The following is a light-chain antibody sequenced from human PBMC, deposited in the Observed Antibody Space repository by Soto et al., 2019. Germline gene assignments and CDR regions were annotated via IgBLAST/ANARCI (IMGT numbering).Light chain of an antibody. CDR3: QQRSNWPPRFT. V-gene: IGKV3-11*01. CDR1: QSVSSY. CDR2: DAS. Sequence: EIVLTQSPATLSLYPGDRATLSCRASQSVSSYLAWYQQKPGQAPRLLIYDASNRATGIPARFSGSGSGTDFTLTISSLEPEDFAVYYCQQRSNWPPRFTFGQGIRLEIK. J-gene: IGKJ5*01.